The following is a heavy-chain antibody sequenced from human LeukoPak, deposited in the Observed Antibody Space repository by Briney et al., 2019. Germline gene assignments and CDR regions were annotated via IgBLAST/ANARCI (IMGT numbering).Heavy chain of an antibody. J-gene: IGHJ4*02. CDR1: GFTFSSYW. V-gene: IGHV3-7*01. CDR2: IKQDGSEK. D-gene: IGHD3-3*01. Sequence: PGGSLRLSCAASGFTFSSYWRRWVRQAPGKGGGGGANIKQDGSEKYYVDSVNGRFTISRDNANNSLYLQMNSLRAEDTAVYYCARYGRGYYDFWSGYVTFDYWGQGTLVTVSS. CDR3: ARYGRGYYDFWSGYVTFDY.